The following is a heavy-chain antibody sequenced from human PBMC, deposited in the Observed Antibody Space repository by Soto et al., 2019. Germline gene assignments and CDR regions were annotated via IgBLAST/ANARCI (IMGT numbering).Heavy chain of an antibody. Sequence: QVQLQESGPGLVKPSETLSLTCTVSGGAISSYYWSWIRQPSGKGLEWIVYIYYSGSTNYNPTLKRRVNIYVDTSKTQCSLKRSSVTAADTAVYYCARTYYEFWSGYSAVTFHDYWGQGTLVTVSS. V-gene: IGHV4-59*01. J-gene: IGHJ4*02. D-gene: IGHD3-3*01. CDR3: ARTYYEFWSGYSAVTFHDY. CDR1: GGAISSYY. CDR2: IYYSGST.